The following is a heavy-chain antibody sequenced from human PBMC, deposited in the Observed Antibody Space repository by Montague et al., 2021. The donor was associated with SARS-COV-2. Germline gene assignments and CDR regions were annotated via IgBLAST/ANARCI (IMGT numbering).Heavy chain of an antibody. V-gene: IGHV4-34*01. Sequence: SETLSLTCAISGGSFSNYYWSWIRQPPGKGLEWLVEVNQSGTTIYYPSVKSGVTISADTSKNKFYLRLNSVTAADTAVYYYARGRRPVVVAGAGPAGRGFDIWGQGTMVTVSS. CDR3: ARGRRPVVVAGAGPAGRGFDI. J-gene: IGHJ3*02. D-gene: IGHD2-2*01. CDR2: VNQSGTT. CDR1: GGSFSNYY.